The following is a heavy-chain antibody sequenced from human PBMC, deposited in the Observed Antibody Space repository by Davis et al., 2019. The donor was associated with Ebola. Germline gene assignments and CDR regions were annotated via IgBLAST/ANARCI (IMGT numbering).Heavy chain of an antibody. D-gene: IGHD1-1*01. CDR1: GASFSGYY. V-gene: IGHV4-34*01. Sequence: SQTLSLTCSVYGASFSGYYWGWIRQPPGKGLEWIGSIYHSGSTNYNPSLKSRVTISVDTSKNQFSLKLSSVTAADTAVYYCARGLYPWELDYWGQGTLVTVSS. CDR3: ARGLYPWELDY. J-gene: IGHJ4*02. CDR2: IYHSGST.